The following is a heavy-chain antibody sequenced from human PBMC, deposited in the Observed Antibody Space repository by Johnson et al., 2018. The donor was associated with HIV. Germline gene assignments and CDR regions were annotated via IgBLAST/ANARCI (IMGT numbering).Heavy chain of an antibody. V-gene: IGHV3-13*01. J-gene: IGHJ3*02. CDR1: GFTFSGYD. D-gene: IGHD3-3*01. CDR2: IGSAGDT. CDR3: ARVEQRRGYYRGGFDI. Sequence: VQLVESGGGLVQPGGSLRLSCAASGFTFSGYDMHWVRQATGKGLEWVSAIGSAGDTHYPGSVKGRFTISRENAKNSLYLQMNSLGAGDTAVYYCARVEQRRGYYRGGFDIWGQGTMVTVSS.